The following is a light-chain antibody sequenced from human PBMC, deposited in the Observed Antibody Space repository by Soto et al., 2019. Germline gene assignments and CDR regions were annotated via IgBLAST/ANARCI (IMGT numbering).Light chain of an antibody. CDR3: QSHDSSLNSWV. CDR1: SSNIGAGYD. CDR2: GNT. V-gene: IGLV1-40*01. Sequence: QSVLTQPPSMSGAPGQRVTISCTGSSSNIGAGYDVHWYQLLPGTAPKLLIYGNTNRPSGVPDRFSGSKSDTSASLAITGLRAEDEADYYCQSHDSSLNSWVFGGGTQLTVL. J-gene: IGLJ7*01.